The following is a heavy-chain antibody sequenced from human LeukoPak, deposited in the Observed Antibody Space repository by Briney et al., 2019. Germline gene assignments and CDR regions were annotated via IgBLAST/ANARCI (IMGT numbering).Heavy chain of an antibody. D-gene: IGHD3-10*01. J-gene: IGHJ4*02. CDR2: IKQDGSEK. CDR3: ARDWRSITMVRGVIGSIYYFDY. CDR1: GFTFSSYW. Sequence: PGGSLRLSCAASGFTFSSYWMSWVRQAPGKGLEWVANIKQDGSEKYYVDSVKGRFTISRDNATNSLYLQMNSLRAEDTAVYYCARDWRSITMVRGVIGSIYYFDYWGQGTLVTVSS. V-gene: IGHV3-7*01.